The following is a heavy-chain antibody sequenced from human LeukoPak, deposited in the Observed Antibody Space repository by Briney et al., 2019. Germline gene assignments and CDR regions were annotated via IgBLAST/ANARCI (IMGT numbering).Heavy chain of an antibody. V-gene: IGHV3-7*01. J-gene: IGHJ4*02. CDR2: IKEDGSQI. CDR3: AGSSGWLFDY. CDR1: GFSFSNYW. D-gene: IGHD6-19*01. Sequence: GGSLRLSCVGTGFSFSNYWMNWIRQAPGKGLEWVANIKEDGSQIYYVDSVKGRFTISRDNAKNSVYLQMNSLRAEDTAVYYCAGSSGWLFDYWGQGTLVAVSS.